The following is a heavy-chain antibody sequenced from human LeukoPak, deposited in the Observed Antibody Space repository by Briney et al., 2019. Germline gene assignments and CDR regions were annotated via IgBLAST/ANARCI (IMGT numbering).Heavy chain of an antibody. CDR2: ISPDGSSA. Sequence: GGSLRLSCAASGFTFSSYWMHWVRQAPGKGLVWVSHISPDGSSAIYADSVRGRFTISRDNAKNTLYLQMNSLRADDTAVYYCRSVCVFPHCHFDYWGQGTLVTVSS. V-gene: IGHV3-74*01. CDR1: GFTFSSYW. D-gene: IGHD5/OR15-5a*01. CDR3: RSVCVFPHCHFDY. J-gene: IGHJ4*02.